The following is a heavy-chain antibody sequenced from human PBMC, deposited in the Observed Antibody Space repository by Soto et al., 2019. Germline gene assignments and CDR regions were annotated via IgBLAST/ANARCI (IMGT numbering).Heavy chain of an antibody. CDR3: ARDFYVSGSYYNDCFDP. CDR1: GYTFTSYG. V-gene: IGHV1-18*01. Sequence: GASVKVSCKASGYTFTSYGISWVRQAPGQGLEWMGWVSSYNGKTSYAQKLQGRVTMTIDTSTAYMELRSLRSDDTAVYYCARDFYVSGSYYNDCFDPWGQGTLVTVSS. CDR2: VSSYNGKT. J-gene: IGHJ5*02. D-gene: IGHD3-10*01.